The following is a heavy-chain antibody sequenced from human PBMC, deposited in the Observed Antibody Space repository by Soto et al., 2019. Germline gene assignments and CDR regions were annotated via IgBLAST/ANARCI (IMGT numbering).Heavy chain of an antibody. CDR1: GGSLHSGVYH. V-gene: IGHV4-61*08. J-gene: IGHJ4*02. CDR2: VYPSGTT. CDR3: ARDVMAPPNYFAS. Sequence: APETLSLTCTASGGSLHSGVYHGGWIRQPPGKGPERIGSVYPSGTTYYKHSLTSLATLPLDNSNNQSSLEMNSVTAADTAVDCCARDVMAPPNYFASWGQGTLVTVSS.